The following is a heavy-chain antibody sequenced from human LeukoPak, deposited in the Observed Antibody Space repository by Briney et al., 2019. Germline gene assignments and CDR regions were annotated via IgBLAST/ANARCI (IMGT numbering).Heavy chain of an antibody. Sequence: SETLSLTCTVSGGSISSGDYYWSWIRQPPGKGLEWIGYIYYSGSTYYNPSLKSRVTISVDTSKNQFSLKLSSVTAADTAVYYCARTYYYDSSGYYRGLGFDYWGQGTLVTVSS. CDR1: GGSISSGDYY. CDR2: IYYSGST. J-gene: IGHJ4*02. CDR3: ARTYYYDSSGYYRGLGFDY. D-gene: IGHD3-22*01. V-gene: IGHV4-30-4*08.